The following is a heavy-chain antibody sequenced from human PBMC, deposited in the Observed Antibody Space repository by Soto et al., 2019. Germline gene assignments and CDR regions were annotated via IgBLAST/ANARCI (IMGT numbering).Heavy chain of an antibody. CDR2: ITDTGGET. V-gene: IGHV3-23*01. CDR1: GFTFGSRA. CDR3: ARGSKDSYPGSRIFDF. J-gene: IGHJ4*02. D-gene: IGHD3-10*01. Sequence: GGSLRLSCVASGFTFGSRAMSWVRQAPGEGLEWVSTITDTGGETKDADSVRGRFTISRDNSKNTLYLQMSSLRAEDSAVHYCARGSKDSYPGSRIFDFWGRGTLVTVSS.